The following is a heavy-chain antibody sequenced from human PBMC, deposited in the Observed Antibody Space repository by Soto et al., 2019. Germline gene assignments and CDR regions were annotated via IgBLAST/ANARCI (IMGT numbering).Heavy chain of an antibody. CDR2: ISAYNGNT. CDR3: ARRMGGKYYYYYMDV. J-gene: IGHJ6*03. D-gene: IGHD3-16*01. V-gene: IGHV1-18*01. Sequence: ASVKVSCKASGYTFTSYGISWVRQAPGQGLEWMGWISAYNGNTNYAQKLQGRVTMTTDTSTSTAYMELRSLRSDDTAVYYCARRMGGKYYYYYMDVWGKGTTVTVSS. CDR1: GYTFTSYG.